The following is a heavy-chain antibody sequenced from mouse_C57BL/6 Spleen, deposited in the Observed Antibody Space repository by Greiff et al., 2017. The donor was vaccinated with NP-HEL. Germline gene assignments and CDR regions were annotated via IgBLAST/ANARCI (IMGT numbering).Heavy chain of an antibody. CDR1: GFTFSDYG. V-gene: IGHV5-17*01. CDR2: ISSGSSTI. CDR3: ARGLTGPSYWYFDV. Sequence: EVKLVESGGGLVKPGGSLKLSCAASGFTFSDYGMHWVRQAPEKGLEWVAYISSGSSTIYYADTVKGRFTISRDNAKNTLFLQMTSLRSEDTAMYYCARGLTGPSYWYFDVWGTGTTVTVSA. J-gene: IGHJ1*03. D-gene: IGHD4-1*01.